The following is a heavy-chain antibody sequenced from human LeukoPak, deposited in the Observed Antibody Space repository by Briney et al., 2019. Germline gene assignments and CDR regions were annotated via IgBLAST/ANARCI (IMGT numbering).Heavy chain of an antibody. J-gene: IGHJ4*02. CDR3: ARAYDSSGYCPDY. CDR2: INPNSGGT. D-gene: IGHD3-22*01. CDR1: GYTFTGYY. V-gene: IGHV1-2*02. Sequence: ASVKVSCKASGYTFTGYYMHWVRRAPGQGLEWMGWINPNSGGTNYAQKFQGRVTMTRDTSISTAYMELSMLRSDDTAVYYFARAYDSSGYCPDYWGQGTLVTVSS.